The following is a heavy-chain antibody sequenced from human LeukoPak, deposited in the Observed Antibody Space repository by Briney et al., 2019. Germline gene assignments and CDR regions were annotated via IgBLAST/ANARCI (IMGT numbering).Heavy chain of an antibody. Sequence: TGGSLRLSCAASGFTFSSYEMNWVRQAPGKGLVWVSRINSDARSTSYADSVKGRFTISRDNAKNTLYLQMNSLRAEDTAVYYCARGADTGYSSDSWGQGTLVTVSS. V-gene: IGHV3-74*01. CDR1: GFTFSSYE. CDR3: ARGADTGYSSDS. CDR2: INSDARST. J-gene: IGHJ5*02. D-gene: IGHD6-19*01.